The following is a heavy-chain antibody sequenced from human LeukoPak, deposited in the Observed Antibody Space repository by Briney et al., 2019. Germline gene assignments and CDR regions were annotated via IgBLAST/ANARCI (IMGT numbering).Heavy chain of an antibody. CDR2: IYDSGST. CDR3: ARHDLGITRDAFDI. D-gene: IGHD3-22*01. J-gene: IGHJ3*02. Sequence: SETLSLTCTVSGVSIRSSYYYWGWIRQPPGKGLEWIGSIYDSGSTYYNPSLKSRVTTSVDTSKNQFSLKLSSVTAADTAVYYCARHDLGITRDAFDIWGQGTMVTVSS. V-gene: IGHV4-39*01. CDR1: GVSIRSSYYY.